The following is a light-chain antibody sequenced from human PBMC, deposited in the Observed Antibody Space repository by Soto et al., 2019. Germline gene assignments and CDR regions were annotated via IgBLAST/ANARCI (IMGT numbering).Light chain of an antibody. V-gene: IGLV2-14*03. CDR3: NSYTSSSTWV. J-gene: IGLJ3*02. CDR2: DVS. Sequence: QSVLTQPASVSGSPGQSITISCTGTSSDVGGYNYVSWFQHHPGKAPKLIIYDVSNRPSGVSNRFSGPKSGSTASLTISGPQAEDEADYYCNSYTSSSTWVLGGGTKVTVL. CDR1: SSDVGGYNY.